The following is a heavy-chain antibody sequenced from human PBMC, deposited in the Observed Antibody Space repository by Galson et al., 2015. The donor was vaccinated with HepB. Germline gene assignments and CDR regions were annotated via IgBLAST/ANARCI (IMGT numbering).Heavy chain of an antibody. J-gene: IGHJ6*02. CDR2: INPSGGST. CDR3: ARDKAVAGSSGMDV. CDR1: GYTFTNYY. V-gene: IGHV1-46*04. Sequence: SVKVSCKASGYTFTNYYMHWVRQAPGQGLEWMGIINPSGGSTSYAQRLQGRVTMTRDTSTSTVYMELRSLRSEDTTVYYCARDKAVAGSSGMDVWGQGTTVTVSS. D-gene: IGHD6-19*01.